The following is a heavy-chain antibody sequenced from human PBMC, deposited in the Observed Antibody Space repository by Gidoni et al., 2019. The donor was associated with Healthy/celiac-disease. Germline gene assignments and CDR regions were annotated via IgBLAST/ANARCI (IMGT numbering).Heavy chain of an antibody. CDR1: GFTFSSYA. CDR3: AAEVGDSSGYYLGY. V-gene: IGHV3-23*01. D-gene: IGHD3-22*01. Sequence: EVQLLESGGGLVQPGGSLRLSCAASGFTFSSYAMSWVRQAPGKGLEWVSAISGSGGSTYYADSVKGRFTISRDNSKNTLYLQMNILRAEDTAVYYCAAEVGDSSGYYLGYWGQGTLVTVSS. J-gene: IGHJ4*02. CDR2: ISGSGGST.